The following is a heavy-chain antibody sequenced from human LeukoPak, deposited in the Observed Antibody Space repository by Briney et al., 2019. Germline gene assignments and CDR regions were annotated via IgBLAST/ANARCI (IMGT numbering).Heavy chain of an antibody. J-gene: IGHJ5*02. V-gene: IGHV5-51*01. CDR3: ARRSYYYDSSGTILNWFDL. CDR1: GYSSTSYW. Sequence: GESLKISCKGSGYSSTSYWIGWVRQMPGKGLEWMGIIYPGDSDTRYSPSFQGQVTISADKSISTAYLQWSSLKASDTAMYYCARRSYYYDSSGTILNWFDLWGQGTLVTVSS. CDR2: IYPGDSDT. D-gene: IGHD3-22*01.